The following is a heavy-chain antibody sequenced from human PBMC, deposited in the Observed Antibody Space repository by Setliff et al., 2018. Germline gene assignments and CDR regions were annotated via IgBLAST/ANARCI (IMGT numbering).Heavy chain of an antibody. V-gene: IGHV4-39*07. Sequence: PSETLSLTSTVSGGSISSSLYYWAFIRQPPGKGLEWIGSILYSGGAHSNPSLNSRVSISVDTSKNQFSLRLRSVTAADTAFYYCATSYLTLEAAFDVWGQGTMVTVSS. CDR3: ATSYLTLEAAFDV. J-gene: IGHJ3*01. CDR1: GGSISSSLYY. CDR2: ILYSGGA. D-gene: IGHD1-1*01.